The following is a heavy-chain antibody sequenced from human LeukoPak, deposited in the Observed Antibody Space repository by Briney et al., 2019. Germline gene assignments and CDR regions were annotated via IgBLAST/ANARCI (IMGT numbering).Heavy chain of an antibody. CDR3: ARRIANRNWFDP. V-gene: IGHV4-34*12. D-gene: IGHD1/OR15-1a*01. J-gene: IGHJ5*02. CDR1: GGSFSDYY. Sequence: PSETLSLTCAVYGGSFSDYYWGWVRQPPGKGLEWIGSIFYSGAAHCNPSLKSRVTISVDTSNNQFSLMLSSVTAADTAVYYCARRIANRNWFDPWGQGTLVTVSS. CDR2: IFYSGAA.